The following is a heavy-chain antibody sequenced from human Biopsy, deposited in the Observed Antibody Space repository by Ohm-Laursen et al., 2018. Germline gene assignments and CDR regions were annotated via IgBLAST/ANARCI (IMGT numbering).Heavy chain of an antibody. Sequence: SLRLSCTASGFPFGDAWMSWIRQAPGKGLEWVGRIKSKFDGETTDYAAPVKGRFIISRDDSKSTLFLQMNSLKVEDTGVYFCSTGGGDFYYNGMDVWGQGTTVTVSS. D-gene: IGHD3-16*01. V-gene: IGHV3-15*01. CDR2: IKSKFDGETT. CDR3: STGGGDFYYNGMDV. CDR1: GFPFGDAW. J-gene: IGHJ6*02.